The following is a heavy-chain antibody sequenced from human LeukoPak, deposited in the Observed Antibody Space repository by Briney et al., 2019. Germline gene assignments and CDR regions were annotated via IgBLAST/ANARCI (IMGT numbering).Heavy chain of an antibody. CDR1: GYTFTSYG. J-gene: IGHJ3*02. CDR2: ISAYNGNT. CDR3: ARDIMITFGGVIVPLDAFDI. V-gene: IGHV1-18*01. Sequence: ASVKVSCKASGYTFTSYGISWVRQAPGQGLEWMGWISAYNGNTNYAQKLQGRVTMTTDTSTSTAYMELRSLRSDDTAVYYCARDIMITFGGVIVPLDAFDIWGQGTMVTVSS. D-gene: IGHD3-16*02.